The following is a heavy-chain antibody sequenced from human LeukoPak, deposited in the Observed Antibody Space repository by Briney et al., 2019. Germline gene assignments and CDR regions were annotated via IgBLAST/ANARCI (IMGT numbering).Heavy chain of an antibody. Sequence: GESLKISCKGSGYSFTSYWIGWVRQMPGKGLEWMGIIYPGDSDTRYSPSFQGQVTISADKSISNAYLQWSSLKASDTAMYYCARGYYGSPDPFYWYFDLWGRGTLVTVSS. CDR3: ARGYYGSPDPFYWYFDL. CDR1: GYSFTSYW. J-gene: IGHJ2*01. V-gene: IGHV5-51*01. CDR2: IYPGDSDT. D-gene: IGHD3-10*01.